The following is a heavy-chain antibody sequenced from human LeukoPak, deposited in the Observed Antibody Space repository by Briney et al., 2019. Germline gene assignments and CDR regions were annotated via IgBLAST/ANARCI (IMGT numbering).Heavy chain of an antibody. CDR2: IYYSGST. Sequence: SETLSLTCTVSGGSISSSTYYWGWIRQPPGKGLEWSGSIYYSGSTDYNPSLKSRVTISVDTSKSQFSLKLSSVTAADTAVYYCARDGYGSGSHYYYYYMDVWGKGTTVTVSS. V-gene: IGHV4-39*02. CDR3: ARDGYGSGSHYYYYYMDV. J-gene: IGHJ6*03. D-gene: IGHD3-10*01. CDR1: GGSISSSTYY.